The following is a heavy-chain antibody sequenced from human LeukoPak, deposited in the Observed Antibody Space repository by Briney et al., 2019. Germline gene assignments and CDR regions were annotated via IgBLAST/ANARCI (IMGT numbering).Heavy chain of an antibody. CDR2: IYPGDSET. CDR3: ARSRGXXXXYWXXXX. D-gene: IGHD2-8*02. V-gene: IGHV5-51*01. J-gene: IGHJ2*01. Sequence: GESLKISCKASGYIFTSYWIGWVRQMPGKGLEWMGIIYPGDSETRYSPSFRGQVTISVDKSISSAYLQWSSLKAADTAMYYCARSRGXXXXYWXXXXXXRGXLVXXSS. CDR1: GYIFTSYW.